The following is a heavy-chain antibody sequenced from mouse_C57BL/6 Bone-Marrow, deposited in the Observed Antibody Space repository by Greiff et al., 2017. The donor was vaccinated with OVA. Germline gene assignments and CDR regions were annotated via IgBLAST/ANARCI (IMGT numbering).Heavy chain of an antibody. CDR2: IYPRSGNT. CDR1: GYTFTSYG. CDR3: ARSLFITTGVVFED. Sequence: QVQLQQSGAELARPGASVKLSCKASGYTFTSYGISWVKQRTGQGLEWIGEIYPRSGNTYYNEKFKGKATLTADKSSSTAYMELRSLTSEDSAVYFCARSLFITTGVVFEDWGQGTTLTVAS. J-gene: IGHJ2*01. V-gene: IGHV1-81*01. D-gene: IGHD1-1*01.